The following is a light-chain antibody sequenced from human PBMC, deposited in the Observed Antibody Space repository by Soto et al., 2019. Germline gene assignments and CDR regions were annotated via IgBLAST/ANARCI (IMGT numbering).Light chain of an antibody. Sequence: IQFTQDPSGLSSSLREGLTVSCLASQVISSSLAWYQQKPGKAPKLLIYDASNLETGVPSRFSGSGSGADFTFTISSLQPEDIATYYCQQYDNLPHTFGQGTKVDIK. J-gene: IGKJ1*01. CDR2: DAS. CDR1: QVISSS. CDR3: QQYDNLPHT. V-gene: IGKV1-33*01.